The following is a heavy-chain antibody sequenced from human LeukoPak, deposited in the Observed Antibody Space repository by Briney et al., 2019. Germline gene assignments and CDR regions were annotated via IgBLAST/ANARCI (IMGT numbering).Heavy chain of an antibody. CDR3: ARHYGDYGYLDY. J-gene: IGHJ4*02. V-gene: IGHV3-23*01. Sequence: GGSLRLSCAASGFTFISYAMSWVRQAPGKGLEWVSAISGSGGSTYYADSVKGRFTIPRDNSKNTLYLQMNSLRAEDTAVYYCARHYGDYGYLDYWGQGTLVTVSS. CDR2: ISGSGGST. D-gene: IGHD4-17*01. CDR1: GFTFISYA.